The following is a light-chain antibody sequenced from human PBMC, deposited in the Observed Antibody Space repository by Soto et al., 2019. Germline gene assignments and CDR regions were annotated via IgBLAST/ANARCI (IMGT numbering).Light chain of an antibody. Sequence: EIVITQSPSTLSVSPGERATLSCRASQSFSSNLAWHQQKPGQTPRLLVYGASSRATGIPDRFSGSGSGTDFTLTISRLEPEDFAVYYCHQYGSSAWTFGQGTKVDIK. CDR3: HQYGSSAWT. V-gene: IGKV3-20*01. J-gene: IGKJ1*01. CDR2: GAS. CDR1: QSFSSN.